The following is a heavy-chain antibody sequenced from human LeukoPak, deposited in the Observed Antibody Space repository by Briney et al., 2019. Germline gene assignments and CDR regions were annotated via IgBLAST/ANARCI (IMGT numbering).Heavy chain of an antibody. CDR1: GFTFNSYA. CDR3: AKDSSNIMGARLDY. D-gene: IGHD1-26*01. J-gene: IGHJ4*02. CDR2: ISARGGST. V-gene: IGHV3-23*01. Sequence: GGSLRLSCAASGFTFNSYALSWVRQAPGRGLEWVSGISARGGSTYYADSVKGRFTISRDNSKNTLYLQMNSLRAEDTAVYYCAKDSSNIMGARLDYWGQGTLATVSS.